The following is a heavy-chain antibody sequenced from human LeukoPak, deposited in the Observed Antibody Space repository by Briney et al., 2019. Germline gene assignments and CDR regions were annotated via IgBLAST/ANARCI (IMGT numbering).Heavy chain of an antibody. CDR1: GASVSGSPYY. V-gene: IGHV4-39*07. CDR3: ARTIDYYDSSGLIDY. Sequence: SETLSLTCTVSGASVSGSPYYWGWIRQPPGKGLEWIGSIYYTGSTYYNPSLKSRVTISVDTSKNQFSLKLSSVTAADTAVYHCARTIDYYDSSGLIDYWGQGTLVTVSS. J-gene: IGHJ4*02. D-gene: IGHD3-22*01. CDR2: IYYTGST.